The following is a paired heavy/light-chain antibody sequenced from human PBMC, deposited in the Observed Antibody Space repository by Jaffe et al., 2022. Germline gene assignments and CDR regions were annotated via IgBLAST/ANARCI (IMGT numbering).Light chain of an antibody. Sequence: DVQMTQSPSSLSASLGDRVTITCQASHDIYNYLNWYQQRPGKAPELLVYDASTLQPGVPSRFSASGSGTNFTFIITGLQPDDFATYYCQHYDTPPPFTFGPGTKVDFK. V-gene: IGKV1-33*01. CDR3: QHYDTPPPFT. CDR1: HDIYNY. J-gene: IGKJ3*01. CDR2: DAS.
Heavy chain of an antibody. J-gene: IGHJ4*02. D-gene: IGHD3-16*01. CDR3: TRVNYGAYDY. V-gene: IGHV3-64*01. Sequence: EVQLVESGGDVVRPGGSLRLSCIVSGIIFETHAFHWVRQAPGKGLQYVSAISSDGSSTFYANSVQGRFIISRDNSRSTLFLQMGSLRHEDMGVYYCTRVNYGAYDYWGQGTLVTVSS. CDR1: GIIFETHA. CDR2: ISSDGSST.